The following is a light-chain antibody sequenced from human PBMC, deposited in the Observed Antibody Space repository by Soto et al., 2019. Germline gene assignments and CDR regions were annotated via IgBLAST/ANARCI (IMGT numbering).Light chain of an antibody. CDR2: DVS. CDR3: QPYNNWPPIT. Sequence: IVLTQSPATLSLTPGKRATLSCRASQNISNYLIWYQQKPGQAPRLLIYDVSNRAAGIPARFSASGSGTEFTLTISSLQSEDFAVYYCQPYNNWPPITFGQGTRLEIK. V-gene: IGKV3D-15*01. J-gene: IGKJ5*01. CDR1: QNISNY.